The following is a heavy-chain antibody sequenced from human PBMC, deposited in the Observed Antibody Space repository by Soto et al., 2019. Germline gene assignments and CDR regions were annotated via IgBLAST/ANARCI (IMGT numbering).Heavy chain of an antibody. CDR3: ACSIVGPERVFDY. V-gene: IGHV4-38-2*01. D-gene: IGHD1-26*01. J-gene: IGHJ4*02. CDR2: IYYSGST. Sequence: KTSETLSLTCALSGYSISSGYYWGWIRQPPGKGLEWIGSIYYSGSTYYNPSLKSRVTISVDTSKNQFSLKLSSVTAADTAVYYCACSIVGPERVFDYWGQGTLVTVSS. CDR1: GYSISSGYY.